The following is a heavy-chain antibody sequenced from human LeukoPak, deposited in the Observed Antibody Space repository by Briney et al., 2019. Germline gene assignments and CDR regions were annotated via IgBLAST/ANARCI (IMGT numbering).Heavy chain of an antibody. Sequence: SETLSLTCIVSGGSISSYYWSWIRQPPAKGLEGVGYIYYSGSTNYNPSLKSRVSISVDTSKHQPSLKLSSLSVANTAVYYWARHICLQVIAVAGSDSGDYYM. J-gene: IGHJ6*03. D-gene: IGHD6-19*01. V-gene: IGHV4-59*08. CDR3: ARHICLQVIAVAGSDSGDYYM. CDR2: IYYSGST. CDR1: GGSISSYY.